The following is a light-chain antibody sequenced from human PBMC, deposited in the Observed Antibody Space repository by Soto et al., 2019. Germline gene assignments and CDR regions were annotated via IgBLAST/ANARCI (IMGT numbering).Light chain of an antibody. V-gene: IGLV2-14*01. CDR3: SSYTGTSTWV. Sequence: QSALTQPASVSGSPGQSITISCTGTSSDVGGYNYVSWYQQHPGKAPKLMIYEVSNRPSGVSNRFSGSKSGNTASLTISGLQAEDEADYYCSSYTGTSTWVFGGGTKLTFL. CDR1: SSDVGGYNY. CDR2: EVS. J-gene: IGLJ3*02.